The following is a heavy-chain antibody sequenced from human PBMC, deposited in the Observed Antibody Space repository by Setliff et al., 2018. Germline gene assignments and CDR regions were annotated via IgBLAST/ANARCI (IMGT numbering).Heavy chain of an antibody. D-gene: IGHD6-25*01. J-gene: IGHJ4*02. Sequence: ASVKVSCKASGYSFNSYYMHWVRQAPGQGLEWMGIINPGGGSSSSTEKFQGRVTMTRDTSTSTFYMEVNSLTSDDTAVYYCARAGLAAAGRKGVFDHWGQGTLVTVS. CDR2: INPGGGSS. V-gene: IGHV1-46*02. CDR1: GYSFNSYY. CDR3: ARAGLAAAGRKGVFDH.